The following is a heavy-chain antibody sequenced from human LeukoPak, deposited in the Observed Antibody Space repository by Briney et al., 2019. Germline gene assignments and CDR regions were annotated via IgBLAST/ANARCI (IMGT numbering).Heavy chain of an antibody. Sequence: PSETLSLTCTVSGGSISSYYWSWIRQPPGKGLEWIGYISYSGSTYYNPSLKSRVTISVDTSKNQFSLKLNSVTAADTAVYYCARVDHYDFWVFPWGQGTLVTVSS. J-gene: IGHJ5*02. V-gene: IGHV4-59*12. D-gene: IGHD3-3*01. CDR2: ISYSGST. CDR3: ARVDHYDFWVFP. CDR1: GGSISSYY.